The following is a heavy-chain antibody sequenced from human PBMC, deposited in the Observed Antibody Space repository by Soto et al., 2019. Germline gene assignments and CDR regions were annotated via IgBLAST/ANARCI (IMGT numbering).Heavy chain of an antibody. J-gene: IGHJ4*02. CDR2: VSSAGSTK. CDR1: GFTFSSYA. D-gene: IGHD5-18*01. Sequence: VQLLESGGGLVQPGGSLRLSCAASGFTFSSYAMSWVRQAPGKGLEWVAVVSSAGSTKYYADSVKGRFTISRDNSKNTVFLQMNSLRAEDTAVYYCAKDLGYSYGGFFDYWGQGTLVTVSS. CDR3: AKDLGYSYGGFFDY. V-gene: IGHV3-30*18.